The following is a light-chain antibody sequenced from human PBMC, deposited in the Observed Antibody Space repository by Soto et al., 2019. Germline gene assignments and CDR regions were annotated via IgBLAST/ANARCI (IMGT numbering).Light chain of an antibody. CDR2: AAS. J-gene: IGKJ5*01. CDR1: QDLSTW. CDR3: QQADSLPLVT. V-gene: IGKV1-12*01. Sequence: DIQMTQSPSSVSASVGDRVTITCRASQDLSTWLAWYQQKPGKAPKLLIYAASSLFSGVPSRFSGSGSGTDFTLTISSLQPEDFATYYCQQADSLPLVTFGQGTRLDLK.